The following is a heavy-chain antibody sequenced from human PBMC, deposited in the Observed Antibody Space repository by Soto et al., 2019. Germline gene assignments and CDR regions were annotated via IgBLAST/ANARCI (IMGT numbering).Heavy chain of an antibody. Sequence: QVQLQLWGAGLLKPSETLSLTCAVYGGSFSGYYWSWIRQPPGKGLEWIGEINHSGSTNDNPSLKSRVTISVDTSKNQYSLELSSVTAADTAVYYCSRGVSYYGPYFDYWGQGTLVTVSS. J-gene: IGHJ4*02. CDR3: SRGVSYYGPYFDY. CDR2: INHSGST. V-gene: IGHV4-34*01. D-gene: IGHD3-10*01. CDR1: GGSFSGYY.